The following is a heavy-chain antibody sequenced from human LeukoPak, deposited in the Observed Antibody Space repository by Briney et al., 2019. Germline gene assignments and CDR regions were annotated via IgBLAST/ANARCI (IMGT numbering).Heavy chain of an antibody. V-gene: IGHV4-34*01. CDR2: INHSGST. D-gene: IGHD6-19*01. J-gene: IGHJ4*02. CDR3: ARANSSGRSGY. Sequence: SETLSLTCAVYGGSFSGYYWSWIRQPPGKGLEWIGEINHSGSTNYNPSLKSRVTISVDTSKNQFSLKLSSVTAADTAVYYCARANSSGRSGYWGQGTLVTVSS. CDR1: GGSFSGYY.